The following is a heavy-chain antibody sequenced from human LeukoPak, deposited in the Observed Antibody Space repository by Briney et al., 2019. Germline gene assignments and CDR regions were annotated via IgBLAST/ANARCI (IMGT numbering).Heavy chain of an antibody. CDR3: AKIEGYCSSTSCRNNGDAFDI. V-gene: IGHV3-64*01. CDR2: ISSNGGST. CDR1: GFTFSSYA. Sequence: GGSLRLSCAASGFTFSSYAMHWVRQAPGKGLEYVSAISSNGGSTYYANSVKGRFTISRDNSKNTLYLQMNSLRAEDTAVYYCAKIEGYCSSTSCRNNGDAFDIWGQGTMVTVSS. J-gene: IGHJ3*02. D-gene: IGHD2-2*01.